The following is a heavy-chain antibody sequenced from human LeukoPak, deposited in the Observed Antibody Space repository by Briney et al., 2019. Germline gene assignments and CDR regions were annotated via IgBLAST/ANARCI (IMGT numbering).Heavy chain of an antibody. CDR2: INPSGGST. Sequence: ASVKVCCKASGYTFTSYYTHWVRLAPGPGLEWMGIINPSGGSTSYAQKFQGRVTMTRDTSTSTVYMELSSLRSEDTAVYYCARDEDSSGYYWFWGQGTLVTVSS. J-gene: IGHJ4*02. CDR1: GYTFTSYY. D-gene: IGHD3-22*01. CDR3: ARDEDSSGYYWF. V-gene: IGHV1-46*01.